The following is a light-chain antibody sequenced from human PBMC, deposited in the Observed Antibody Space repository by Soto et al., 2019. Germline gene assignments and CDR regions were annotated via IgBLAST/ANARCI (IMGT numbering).Light chain of an antibody. CDR1: SSNVGSYNL. Sequence: QPVLAQPASVSGSPGQSITISCTGTSSNVGSYNLVSWYQQHPGEAPKLMIYEATKRPSGVSNRFSGSKSGNTASLTISGLQAEDEAHYYCCSYAGSDPMIFGGGTKVTVL. V-gene: IGLV2-23*01. J-gene: IGLJ2*01. CDR2: EAT. CDR3: CSYAGSDPMI.